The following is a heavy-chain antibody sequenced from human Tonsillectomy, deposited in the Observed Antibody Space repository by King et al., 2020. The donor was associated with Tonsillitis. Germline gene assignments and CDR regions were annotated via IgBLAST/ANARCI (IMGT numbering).Heavy chain of an antibody. D-gene: IGHD2-15*01. V-gene: IGHV4-30-4*01. CDR1: GGSISSGDYY. Sequence: VQLQESGPGLVKPSQTLSLTCTVSGGSISSGDYYWSWIRQPPGKGLEWIGYIYYSGSTYYNPSLKSRVTISVDTSKNQFSPKLSSVTAADTAVYYCARERCSGGSCYSGYYYGMDVWGQGTTVTVSS. CDR3: ARERCSGGSCYSGYYYGMDV. J-gene: IGHJ6*02. CDR2: IYYSGST.